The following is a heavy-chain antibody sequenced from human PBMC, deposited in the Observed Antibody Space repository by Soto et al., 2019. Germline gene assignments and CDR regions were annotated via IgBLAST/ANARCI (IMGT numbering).Heavy chain of an antibody. V-gene: IGHV1-69*01. J-gene: IGHJ4*02. Sequence: QVQLVQSGAEVKKPGSSVKVSCKASGGTFSSYSINWVRQAPGQGLEWMGEIIPIFGTANYEQKFQGRVTLTADDSTCTAYMELSSLRSEDTAVYYCARDGGRHSGGIDYWGQGTLVTVSS. D-gene: IGHD1-26*01. CDR2: IIPIFGTA. CDR3: ARDGGRHSGGIDY. CDR1: GGTFSSYS.